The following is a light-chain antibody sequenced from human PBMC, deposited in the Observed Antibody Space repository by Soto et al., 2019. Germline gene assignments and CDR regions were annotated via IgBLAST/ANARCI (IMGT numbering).Light chain of an antibody. Sequence: QSALTQPASVSGSPGQSITISCTGTSSDVGGYNYVSWYQQHPGKAPKLIIYDVSNRPSGVSNRFSGSKSGNTASLTISGLQAEDEADYSCCSYTSSSTFLFGGGTKVTVL. CDR2: DVS. V-gene: IGLV2-14*01. CDR1: SSDVGGYNY. CDR3: CSYTSSSTFL. J-gene: IGLJ3*02.